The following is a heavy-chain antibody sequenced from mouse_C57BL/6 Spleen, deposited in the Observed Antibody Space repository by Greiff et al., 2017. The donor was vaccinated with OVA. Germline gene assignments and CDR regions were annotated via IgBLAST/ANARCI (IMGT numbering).Heavy chain of an antibody. CDR1: GFSLTSYG. Sequence: VQLQESGPGLVQPSQSLSITCTVSGFSLTSYGVHWVRQSPGKGLEWLGVIWRGGSTDYNAAFMSRLSITKDNSKSQVFFKMNSLQADDTAIYYCAKNPGTNYAMDYWGQGTSVTVSS. D-gene: IGHD4-1*01. V-gene: IGHV2-5*01. CDR2: IWRGGST. J-gene: IGHJ4*01. CDR3: AKNPGTNYAMDY.